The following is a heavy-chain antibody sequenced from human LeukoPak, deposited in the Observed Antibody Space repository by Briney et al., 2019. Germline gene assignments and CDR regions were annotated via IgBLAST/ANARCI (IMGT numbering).Heavy chain of an antibody. V-gene: IGHV4-59*01. CDR1: GASISNYY. CDR2: IYYSGST. Sequence: PSETLSLTCTVSGASISNYYWTWIRQPPGKGLEWIGYIYYSGSTNYNPSLKSRVTMSVDTSKNQFSLKVTSVTAADTAVYYCARGPPGVRFDPWGQGTLVTVSS. D-gene: IGHD3-10*01. J-gene: IGHJ5*02. CDR3: ARGPPGVRFDP.